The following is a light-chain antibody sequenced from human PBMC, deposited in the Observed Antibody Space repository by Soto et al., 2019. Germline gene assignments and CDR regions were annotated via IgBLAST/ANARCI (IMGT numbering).Light chain of an antibody. CDR2: DAS. J-gene: IGKJ4*01. CDR1: RDISNY. CDR3: QQYDNLPLT. V-gene: IGKV1-33*01. Sequence: DIQMTQSPSTLSASVGDRVTITCQASRDISNYLSWYQQKPGRAPKLLIYDASNLETGVPSRFSGGGSGAEGTLTISSLQPEESATDYGQQYDNLPLTVGGGTKVDIK.